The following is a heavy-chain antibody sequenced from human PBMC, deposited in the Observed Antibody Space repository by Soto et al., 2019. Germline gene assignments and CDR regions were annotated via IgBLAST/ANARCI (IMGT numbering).Heavy chain of an antibody. CDR1: GYTFTSYY. J-gene: IGHJ6*02. D-gene: IGHD1-26*01. Sequence: ASVKVSCKASGYTFTSYYMHWVRQAPGQGLEWMGIINPSGGSTSYAQKFQGRVTMTRDTSTSTVYMELSSLRSEDTAVYYCARDGLVMGATLNYYSMDVWGQGTTVTVSS. CDR2: INPSGGST. V-gene: IGHV1-46*01. CDR3: ARDGLVMGATLNYYSMDV.